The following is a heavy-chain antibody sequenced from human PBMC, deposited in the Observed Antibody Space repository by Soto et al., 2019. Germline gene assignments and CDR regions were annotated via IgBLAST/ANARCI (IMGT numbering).Heavy chain of an antibody. V-gene: IGHV4-31*03. CDR2: IYYSGST. J-gene: IGHJ6*02. D-gene: IGHD3-3*01. CDR1: GGSIISGGCY. CDR3: ASGIRDYDFWSGPPAGMDV. Sequence: SETMSVTCTVSGGSIISGGCYWSWIRQHPGKGLEWIGYIYYSGSTYYNPSLKSRVTISVDTSKNQFSLKLSSVTAADTAVYYCASGIRDYDFWSGPPAGMDVSGQGTTVTVSS.